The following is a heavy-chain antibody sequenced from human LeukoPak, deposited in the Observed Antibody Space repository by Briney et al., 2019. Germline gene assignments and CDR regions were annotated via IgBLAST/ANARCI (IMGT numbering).Heavy chain of an antibody. J-gene: IGHJ4*02. V-gene: IGHV1-69*04. D-gene: IGHD3-10*01. CDR1: GGTFSSYA. CDR3: ARVVVRGATDY. CDR2: IIPILGIA. Sequence: ASVKVSCKASGGTFSSYAISWVRQAPGQGLEWMGRIIPILGIANYAQKFQGRVTITADKSTSTAYMELSSLRSEDTAVYYCARVVVRGATDYWGQGTLVTVSS.